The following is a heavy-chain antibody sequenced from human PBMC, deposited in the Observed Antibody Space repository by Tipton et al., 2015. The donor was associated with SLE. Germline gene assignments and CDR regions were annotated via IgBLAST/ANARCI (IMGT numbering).Heavy chain of an antibody. J-gene: IGHJ2*01. CDR1: GFTFDDYA. CDR2: ISWNSATI. D-gene: IGHD4-17*01. Sequence: RSLRLSCAASGFTFDDYAMHWVRQAPGKGLEWVASISWNSATIGYADSVKGRFTISRDNAKNSLYLQMNSLTTEDTALYYCAKDIGGVSDYALDFDLWGRGTLVTVSS. V-gene: IGHV3-9*01. CDR3: AKDIGGVSDYALDFDL.